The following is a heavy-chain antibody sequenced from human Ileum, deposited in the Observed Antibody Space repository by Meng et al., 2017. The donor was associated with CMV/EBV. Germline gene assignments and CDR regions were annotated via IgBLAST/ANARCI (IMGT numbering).Heavy chain of an antibody. CDR2: IYTSGST. CDR3: ARESQQLYRTLDY. Sequence: QVQLQESVPGLVKPSETLSLTCTVSGGSISSDYWSWIRQPAGKGLQWVGRIYTSGSTNYNPSLKSRVTMSVDTSKNQFSLNLSSVTAADTAVYYCARESQQLYRTLDYWGQGTLVTVSS. J-gene: IGHJ4*02. CDR1: GGSISSDY. V-gene: IGHV4-4*07. D-gene: IGHD3-16*02.